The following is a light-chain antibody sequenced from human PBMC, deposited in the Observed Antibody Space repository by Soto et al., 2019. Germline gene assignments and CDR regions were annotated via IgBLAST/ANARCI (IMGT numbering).Light chain of an antibody. J-gene: IGLJ1*01. CDR2: EVS. CDR1: SSDVGYYDY. Sequence: QSALTQPASVSGSPGQSITISCTGTSSDVGYYDYVSWYQQHPGKAPKLMIYEVSNRPSGISNRFSGSKSANTASLTISELQAEDEADYYCSSYTTSSTYVFGTGTKLTVL. CDR3: SSYTTSSTYV. V-gene: IGLV2-14*01.